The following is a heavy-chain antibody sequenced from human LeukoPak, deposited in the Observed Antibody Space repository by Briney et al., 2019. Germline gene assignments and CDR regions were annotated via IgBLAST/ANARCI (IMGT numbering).Heavy chain of an antibody. J-gene: IGHJ4*02. V-gene: IGHV6-1*01. CDR1: GDSVSSNSAA. Sequence: SQTLSLTCAISGDSVSSNSAAWNWIRQSPSRGLEWLGRTYYRSKWYNDYAVSVKGRITINPDTSKNQFSLQLNSVTPEDTAVYYCAREGELPPGWAYYFDYWGQGTLVTVSS. CDR3: AREGELPPGWAYYFDY. D-gene: IGHD1-26*01. CDR2: TYYRSKWYN.